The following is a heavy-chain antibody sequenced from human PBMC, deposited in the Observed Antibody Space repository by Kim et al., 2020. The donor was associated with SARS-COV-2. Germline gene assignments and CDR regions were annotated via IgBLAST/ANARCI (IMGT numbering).Heavy chain of an antibody. Sequence: GGSLRLSCAASGFTFSSYGMHWVRQAPGKGLEWVAVIWYDGSNKYYADSVKGRFTISRDNSKNTLYLQMNSLRAEDTAVYYCARPLLGYCSSTSCQKWNYFDYWGQGTLVTVSS. CDR3: ARPLLGYCSSTSCQKWNYFDY. D-gene: IGHD2-2*01. CDR2: IWYDGSNK. CDR1: GFTFSSYG. V-gene: IGHV3-33*01. J-gene: IGHJ4*02.